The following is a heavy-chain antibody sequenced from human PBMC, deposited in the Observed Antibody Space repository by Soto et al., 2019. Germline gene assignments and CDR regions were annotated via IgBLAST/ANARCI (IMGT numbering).Heavy chain of an antibody. CDR3: ARLLTSGYRPEWYFDL. J-gene: IGHJ2*01. CDR1: GGSISSGGYY. D-gene: IGHD2-2*01. V-gene: IGHV4-31*03. CDR2: IYYSGST. Sequence: QVQLQESGPGLVKPSQTLSLTCTVSGGSISSGGYYWSWIRQHPGKGLEWIGYIYYSGSTYYNPPLKSRVTISXATCKXXFSLKLSSVTAADTAVYYCARLLTSGYRPEWYFDLWGRGTLVTVSS.